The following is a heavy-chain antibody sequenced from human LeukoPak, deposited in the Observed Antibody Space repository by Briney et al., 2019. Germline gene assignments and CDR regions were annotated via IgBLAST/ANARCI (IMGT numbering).Heavy chain of an antibody. J-gene: IGHJ4*02. CDR3: ARDSGYYGSGSYYWLDY. V-gene: IGHV3-48*01. CDR1: GFSFSGYS. Sequence: PGGSLRLSCAASGFSFSGYSMNWVRQAPGKGLEWVSYISRSSSTIYYADSVKGQFTISRDNAKNSLYLQMNSLRAEDTAVYYCARDSGYYGSGSYYWLDYWGQGILVTVSS. D-gene: IGHD3-10*01. CDR2: ISRSSSTI.